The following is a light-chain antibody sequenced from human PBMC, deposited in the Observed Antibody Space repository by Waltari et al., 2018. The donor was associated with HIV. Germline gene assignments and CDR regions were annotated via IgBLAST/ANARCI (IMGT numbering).Light chain of an antibody. CDR1: TSDIGNYNY. CDR2: EVS. Sequence: QSALTQPASVSGSPGQSITISCTGTTSDIGNYNYVSWYQHHPGRAPKLIIYEVSNRPSGVSNRFSCSKSGNTASLTVSGLHAEDEGDYYCSSYSSSTSPYVFGTGTKVTVV. V-gene: IGLV2-14*01. J-gene: IGLJ1*01. CDR3: SSYSSSTSPYV.